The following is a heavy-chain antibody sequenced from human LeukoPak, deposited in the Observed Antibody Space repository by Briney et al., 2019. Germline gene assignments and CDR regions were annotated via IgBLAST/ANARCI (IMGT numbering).Heavy chain of an antibody. V-gene: IGHV4-39*01. D-gene: IGHD3-3*01. J-gene: IGHJ4*02. CDR1: GGSISSGSYY. CDR2: IYCSGST. CDR3: ARRIYDFWSGYQYYFDY. Sequence: PSETLSLTCTVSGGSISSGSYYWGWIRQPPGKGLEWIGSIYCSGSTYYNPSLKSRLTISVDTSKNQFSLKLSSVTAADTAVYYCARRIYDFWSGYQYYFDYWGQGTLVTVSS.